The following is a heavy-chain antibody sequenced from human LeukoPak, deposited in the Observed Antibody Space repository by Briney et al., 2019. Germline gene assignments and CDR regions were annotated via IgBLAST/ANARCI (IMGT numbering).Heavy chain of an antibody. J-gene: IGHJ4*02. CDR3: AKRYDSSGWIDY. CDR1: GFTFSSYG. CDR2: IWYDGSNK. D-gene: IGHD3-22*01. Sequence: GRSLRLSCAASGFTFSSYGMHWVRQAPGKGLEWVAVIWYDGSNKYYADSVKGRFTISRDNSKNTLYLQMNSLRAEDTAVYYCAKRYDSSGWIDYWGQGTLVTVSS. V-gene: IGHV3-33*06.